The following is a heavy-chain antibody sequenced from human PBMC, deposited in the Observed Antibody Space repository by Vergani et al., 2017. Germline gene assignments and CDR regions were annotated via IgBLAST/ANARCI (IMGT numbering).Heavy chain of an antibody. V-gene: IGHV1-2*02. CDR1: GYTFTGYY. CDR2: INPNSGGT. J-gene: IGHJ6*03. CDR3: ARDPLRWPRGVDPGYYYYMDV. D-gene: IGHD4-23*01. Sequence: QVQLVQSGAEVKKPGASVKVSCKASGYTFTGYYMHWVRQAPGQGLEWMGWINPNSGGTNYAQKFQGRVTMTRDTSISTAYMELSRLRSDDTAVYYCARDPLRWPRGVDPGYYYYMDVWGKGTTVTVSS.